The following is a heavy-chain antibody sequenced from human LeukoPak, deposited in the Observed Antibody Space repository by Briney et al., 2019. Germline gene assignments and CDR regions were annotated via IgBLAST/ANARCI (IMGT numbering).Heavy chain of an antibody. V-gene: IGHV5-51*01. D-gene: IGHD3-22*01. CDR2: IYPGDSDT. J-gene: IGHJ4*02. Sequence: GESLKISCKGSGYSFTSYWIGWVRQMPGKGLEWMGIIYPGDSDTRYSPSFQGQVTISADKSISTAYLQWSSLKASDTAMYYCARRRYYDSSGYNYFDYWGQGTLVTVPS. CDR3: ARRRYYDSSGYNYFDY. CDR1: GYSFTSYW.